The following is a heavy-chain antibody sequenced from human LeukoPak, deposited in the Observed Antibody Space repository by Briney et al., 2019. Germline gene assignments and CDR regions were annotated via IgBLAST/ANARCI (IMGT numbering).Heavy chain of an antibody. J-gene: IGHJ5*02. Sequence: SVTVPCKASGGTFSSYAISWVRQAPGQGLEWMGGIIPIFGTANYAQKFQGRVTITADKSTSTAYMELSSLRSEDTAVYYCAREGYYDILTDNWFDPWGQGTLVTVSS. CDR1: GGTFSSYA. CDR3: AREGYYDILTDNWFDP. D-gene: IGHD3-9*01. V-gene: IGHV1-69*06. CDR2: IIPIFGTA.